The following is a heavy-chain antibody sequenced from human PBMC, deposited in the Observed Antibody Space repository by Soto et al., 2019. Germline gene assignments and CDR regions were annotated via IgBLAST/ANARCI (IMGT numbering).Heavy chain of an antibody. CDR1: GFTFSSYG. J-gene: IGHJ6*02. CDR2: ISYDGSNK. D-gene: IGHD1-26*01. Sequence: GGSLRLSCAASGFTFSSYGMHWVRQAPGKGLEWVAVISYDGSNKYYADSVKGRFTISRDNSKNTLYLQMNSLRAEDTAVYYCARDKVRIVCYYGMDVWGQGTTVTV. CDR3: ARDKVRIVCYYGMDV. V-gene: IGHV3-30*03.